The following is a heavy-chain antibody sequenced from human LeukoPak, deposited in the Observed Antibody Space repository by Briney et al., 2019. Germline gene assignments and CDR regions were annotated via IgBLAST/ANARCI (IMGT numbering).Heavy chain of an antibody. Sequence: SETLSLTCTVSGDSISSGNYYWTWIRQPPGKGLEWIGYIYYSGSTFYNPSLKSRVTISVDTSKNEFSLKLSSVTAADTAVYYCAREFWSGSYPDKWGQGTLVTVSS. J-gene: IGHJ4*02. D-gene: IGHD3-3*01. V-gene: IGHV4-30-4*01. CDR2: IYYSGST. CDR1: GDSISSGNYY. CDR3: AREFWSGSYPDK.